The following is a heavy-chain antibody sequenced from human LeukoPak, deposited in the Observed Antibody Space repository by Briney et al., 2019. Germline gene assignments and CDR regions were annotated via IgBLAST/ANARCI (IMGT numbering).Heavy chain of an antibody. CDR2: IYYSGST. J-gene: IGHJ3*02. Sequence: SETLSLTCTVSGGSISSYYWSWIRQPPRKGLEWIGYIYYSGSTNYNPSLKSRVTISVDTSKNQFSLKLSSVTAADTAVYYCARLGHCSSTNCPRRAFDIWGQGTMVTVSS. D-gene: IGHD2-2*01. CDR1: GGSISSYY. V-gene: IGHV4-59*08. CDR3: ARLGHCSSTNCPRRAFDI.